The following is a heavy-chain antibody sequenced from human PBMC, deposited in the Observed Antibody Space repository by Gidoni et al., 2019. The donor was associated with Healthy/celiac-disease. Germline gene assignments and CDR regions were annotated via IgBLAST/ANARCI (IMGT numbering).Heavy chain of an antibody. CDR3: AHWGPIQLGTLFDY. D-gene: IGHD5-18*01. V-gene: IGHV2-5*02. CDR1: GFSLSTSGVG. CDR2: IYWDDDK. J-gene: IGHJ4*02. Sequence: QITLKESGPTLVKPTQTLTLTCTFSGFSLSTSGVGVGWIRQPPGKALEWLALIYWDDDKRYSPSLKSRLTITKDTSKNQVVLTMTNMDPVDTATYYCAHWGPIQLGTLFDYWGQGTLVTVSS.